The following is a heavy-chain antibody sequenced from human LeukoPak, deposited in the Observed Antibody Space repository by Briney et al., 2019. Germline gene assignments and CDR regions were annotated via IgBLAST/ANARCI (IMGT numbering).Heavy chain of an antibody. CDR2: INHSGST. CDR3: ARHRAYDSSGYYRVPRSHWFDP. CDR1: GGSFSGYY. Sequence: SETLSLTCAVYGGSFSGYYWSWIRQPPGKGLEWIGEINHSGSTNYNPSLKSRVTISVDTCKNQFSLKLSSVTAAATAVYYCARHRAYDSSGYYRVPRSHWFDPWGQGTLVTVSS. J-gene: IGHJ5*02. V-gene: IGHV4-34*01. D-gene: IGHD3-22*01.